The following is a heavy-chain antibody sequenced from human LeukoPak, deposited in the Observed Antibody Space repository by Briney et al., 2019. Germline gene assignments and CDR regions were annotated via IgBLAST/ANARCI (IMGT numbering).Heavy chain of an antibody. CDR2: INHSGST. J-gene: IGHJ4*02. D-gene: IGHD3-3*01. CDR3: ARVGGEYYDSWSGYHGTVDY. Sequence: PSETLSLXCAVYGGSFSGYYWSWIRQPPGKGLEWIGEINHSGSTNYNPSLKSRVTISVDTSKNQFSLKLSSVTAADTAVYYCARVGGEYYDSWSGYHGTVDYWGQGTLVTVSS. CDR1: GGSFSGYY. V-gene: IGHV4-34*01.